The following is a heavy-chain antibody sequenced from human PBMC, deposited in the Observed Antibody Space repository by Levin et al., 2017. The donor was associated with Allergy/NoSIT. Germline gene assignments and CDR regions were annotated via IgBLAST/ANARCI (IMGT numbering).Heavy chain of an antibody. CDR1: GFTVSNNY. Sequence: GGSLRLSCAASGFTVSNNYMSWVRQAPGKGLEWVSSIHNAGSTYFADSVKGRFTISRDNSKNTLSLQMNSLSAEDPAVYYCARYSAGSCYNCVEWGQGTLVTVSS. CDR2: IHNAGST. D-gene: IGHD2-15*01. V-gene: IGHV3-53*01. CDR3: ARYSAGSCYNCVE. J-gene: IGHJ4*02.